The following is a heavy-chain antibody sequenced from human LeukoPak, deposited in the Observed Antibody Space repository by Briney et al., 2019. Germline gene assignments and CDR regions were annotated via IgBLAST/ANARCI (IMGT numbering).Heavy chain of an antibody. J-gene: IGHJ4*02. V-gene: IGHV3-49*04. Sequence: GGSLRLSCTASGFTFGDYAMTWVRQAPGKGLEWVGFIKSKIYGGTPEYAASVKGRFTISRDDSKGVAYLQMNSLKTEDTAVYYCTRDQTPYYWGQGTLVTVSS. CDR1: GFTFGDYA. CDR3: TRDQTPYY. CDR2: IKSKIYGGTP.